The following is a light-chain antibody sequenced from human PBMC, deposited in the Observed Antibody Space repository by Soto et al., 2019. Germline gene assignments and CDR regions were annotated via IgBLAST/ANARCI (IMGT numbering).Light chain of an antibody. CDR2: EVS. J-gene: IGLJ1*01. CDR1: NSDFGGYNY. Sequence: QSVLTQPPSASGSPGQSVTISCTGTNSDFGGYNYVSWYQQYPGKAPKLMIYEVSKRPSGVPDRFSGSKSGNTASLTVSGLQAEDEADYYCTSYAGSNNLGVFGTGTKVTVL. CDR3: TSYAGSNNLGV. V-gene: IGLV2-8*01.